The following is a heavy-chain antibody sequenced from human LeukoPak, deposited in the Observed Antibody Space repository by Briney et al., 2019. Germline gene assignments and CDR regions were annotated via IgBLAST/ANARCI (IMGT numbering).Heavy chain of an antibody. V-gene: IGHV4-38-2*02. CDR1: GYSISSGYY. CDR2: IFHSGST. Sequence: PSETLSLTCTVSGYSISSGYYWGWIRQPPGKGLEWIGSIFHSGSTYYNPSLKSRVTISLDTSKNQFSLKLSSVTAADTAVYYCARVRQTYYYYMDVWGKGTRVTVSS. CDR3: ARVRQTYYYYMDV. J-gene: IGHJ6*03.